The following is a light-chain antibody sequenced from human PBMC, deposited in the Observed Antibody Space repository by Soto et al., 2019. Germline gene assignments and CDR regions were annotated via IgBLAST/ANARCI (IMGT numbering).Light chain of an antibody. CDR3: QSYDSSLSGYV. J-gene: IGLJ1*01. CDR1: SSNIGAGYE. CDR2: EKN. Sequence: QSVLTQTPSVSEPPGQRVTISCTGCSSNIGAGYEAHWYQQVPGTAPKLLSYEKNSRPTGVPDRFSGSKSGISASLAITGLQDEYEADSGCQSYDSSLSGYVFGTGTKLTVL. V-gene: IGLV1-40*01.